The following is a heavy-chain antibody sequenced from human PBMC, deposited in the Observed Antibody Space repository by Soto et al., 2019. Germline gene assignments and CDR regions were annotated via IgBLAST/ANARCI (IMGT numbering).Heavy chain of an antibody. CDR3: ARDGLSVAGKTYYYYGMDV. V-gene: IGHV3-23*01. CDR2: ISGGGGST. CDR1: GFTFSSYA. J-gene: IGHJ6*02. Sequence: GGSLRLSCAASGFTFSSYAMSWVRQAPGKGLEWVSAISGGGGSTDYVDSVKGRFTISRDNSKNTLYLQMNSLRAEDTAVYYCARDGLSVAGKTYYYYGMDVWGQGTTVTVS. D-gene: IGHD6-19*01.